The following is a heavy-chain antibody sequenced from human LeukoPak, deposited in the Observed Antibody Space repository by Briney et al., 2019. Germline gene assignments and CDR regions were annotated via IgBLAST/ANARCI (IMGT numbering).Heavy chain of an antibody. CDR3: ARQRADYYYYYIDV. CDR2: IYYSETT. V-gene: IGHV4-39*01. CDR1: GGSISSSNYY. J-gene: IGHJ6*03. Sequence: SETLSLTCTVSGGSISSSNYYWDWIRQPPGKGLEWIGSIYYSETTYDNPSLKSRVTMSIDTCKNHFSLKLSSVTAADSAVYYCARQRADYYYYYIDVWGTGTTVTVS.